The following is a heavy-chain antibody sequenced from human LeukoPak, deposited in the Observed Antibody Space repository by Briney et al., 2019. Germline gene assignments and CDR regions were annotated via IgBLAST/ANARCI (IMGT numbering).Heavy chain of an antibody. CDR3: ARVGYDFWSGYYPGGYYFAY. Sequence: ASVKVSCKASSYTFTSYGISWVRQAPGQGLEWMGWISAYNGNTNYAQKLQGRVTMTTDTSTSTAYMELRSLRSADTALYYCARVGYDFWSGYYPGGYYFAYWGQGTLVTVSS. V-gene: IGHV1-18*01. D-gene: IGHD3-3*01. CDR1: SYTFTSYG. J-gene: IGHJ4*02. CDR2: ISAYNGNT.